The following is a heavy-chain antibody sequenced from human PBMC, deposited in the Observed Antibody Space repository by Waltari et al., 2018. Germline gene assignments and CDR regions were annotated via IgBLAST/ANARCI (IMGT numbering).Heavy chain of an antibody. V-gene: IGHV3-74*01. CDR1: GFTFSSHW. D-gene: IGHD2-15*01. J-gene: IGHJ4*02. CDR2: IKSDGSST. CDR3: AKGVEY. Sequence: EVQLVESGGGLVQPGGSLRLSCAASGFTFSSHWMHWVRQAPGKGLVWVSRIKSDGSSTSYAYSVKGRFTISRDNAKNTLYLQMNSLRVEDTAVYFCAKGVEYWGQGTLVTVSS.